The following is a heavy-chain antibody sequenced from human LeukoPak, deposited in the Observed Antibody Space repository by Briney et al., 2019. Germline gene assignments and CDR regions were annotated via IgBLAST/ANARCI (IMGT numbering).Heavy chain of an antibody. Sequence: QPGGSLRLSCAASGFTFSSYAMSWVRQAPGKGLEWVSAISGSGGSTYYADSVKGRFTISRDNSKNTLYLQMNSLRAEDTAVYYCAKVLLRGYCSSTSCPTVADYWGQGTLVTVSS. CDR1: GFTFSSYA. CDR3: AKVLLRGYCSSTSCPTVADY. D-gene: IGHD2-2*03. J-gene: IGHJ4*02. CDR2: ISGSGGST. V-gene: IGHV3-23*01.